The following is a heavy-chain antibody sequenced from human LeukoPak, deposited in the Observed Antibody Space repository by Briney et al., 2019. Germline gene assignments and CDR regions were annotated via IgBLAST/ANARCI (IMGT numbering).Heavy chain of an antibody. J-gene: IGHJ4*02. CDR1: GFTFSNYA. CDR3: ARSLKWNLVGFDY. Sequence: PGGSLRLSCAASGFTFSNYAMNWVRQAPGKGLEWVSCISASGGTKLYVDSVKGRFIISRDDSKNTLYVQMSSLRAEDTAVYYCARSLKWNLVGFDYWGQGTLVTVSS. V-gene: IGHV3-23*01. CDR2: ISASGGTK. D-gene: IGHD1-1*01.